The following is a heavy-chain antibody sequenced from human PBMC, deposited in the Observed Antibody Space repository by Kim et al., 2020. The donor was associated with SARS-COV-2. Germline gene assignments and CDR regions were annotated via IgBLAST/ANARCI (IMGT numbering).Heavy chain of an antibody. CDR2: ISNNGGNK. V-gene: IGHV3-30*18. D-gene: IGHD2-2*01. CDR1: KFTFSDYD. Sequence: GGSLRLSCAASKFTFSDYDMSWIRQAPGKGLEWVAFISNNGGNKNYADSVKGRFTISRDNPKNTLYLQMNSLRTEDTAVYYCANDFGASCWQYPAYWAQG. J-gene: IGHJ4*02. CDR3: ANDFGASCWQYPAY.